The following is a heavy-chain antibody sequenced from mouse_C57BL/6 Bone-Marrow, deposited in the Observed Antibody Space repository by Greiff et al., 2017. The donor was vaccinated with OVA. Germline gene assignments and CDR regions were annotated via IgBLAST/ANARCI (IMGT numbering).Heavy chain of an antibody. Sequence: QVQLKQPGAELVKPGASVKLSCKASGYTFTSYWMHWVKQRPGQGLEWIGMIHPNSGSTNYNEKFKSKATLTVDKSSSTAYMQLSSLTSEDSAVYYCAREYTTVVAKDYWGQGTTLTVSS. CDR2: IHPNSGST. CDR1: GYTFTSYW. CDR3: AREYTTVVAKDY. V-gene: IGHV1-64*01. J-gene: IGHJ2*01. D-gene: IGHD1-1*01.